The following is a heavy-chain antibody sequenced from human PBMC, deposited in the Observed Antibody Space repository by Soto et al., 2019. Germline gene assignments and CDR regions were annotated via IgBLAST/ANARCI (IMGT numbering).Heavy chain of an antibody. J-gene: IGHJ4*02. CDR3: ARESEDLTSNFDY. Sequence: GGSLRLTCAASGFTFTRYSMNWVRQAPGKGLEWVSSISSTTNYIYYGDSMKGRFTISRDNAKNSLYLEMNSLRAEDTAVYYCARESEDLTSNFDYWGQGTLVTVSS. CDR2: ISSTTNYI. CDR1: GFTFTRYS. V-gene: IGHV3-21*06.